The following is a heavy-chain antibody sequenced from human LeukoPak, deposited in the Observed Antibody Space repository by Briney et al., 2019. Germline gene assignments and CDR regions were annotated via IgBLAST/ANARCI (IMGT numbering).Heavy chain of an antibody. D-gene: IGHD3-9*01. CDR2: ISSGSSTI. Sequence: GGSLRLSCAASGFTFSSYSMNWVRQAPGKGLEWVSYISSGSSTIYYADSVKGRFTISRDNAKNALYLQMNSLRAEDTAVYYCARAYYDILTGYYNWYFDLWGRGTLVTVSS. J-gene: IGHJ2*01. V-gene: IGHV3-48*04. CDR1: GFTFSSYS. CDR3: ARAYYDILTGYYNWYFDL.